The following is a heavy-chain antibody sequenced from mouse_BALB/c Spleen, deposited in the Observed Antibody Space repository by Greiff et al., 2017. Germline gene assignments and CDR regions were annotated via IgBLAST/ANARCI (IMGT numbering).Heavy chain of an antibody. J-gene: IGHJ4*01. CDR3: ARPLLLRSYAMDY. Sequence: EVQVVESGGGLVQPGGSRKLSCAASGFTFSSFGMHWVRQAPEKGLEWVAYISSGSSTIYYADTVKGRFTISRDNPKNTLFLQMTSLRSEDTAMYYCARPLLLRSYAMDYWGQGTSVTVSS. D-gene: IGHD1-1*01. V-gene: IGHV5-17*02. CDR1: GFTFSSFG. CDR2: ISSGSSTI.